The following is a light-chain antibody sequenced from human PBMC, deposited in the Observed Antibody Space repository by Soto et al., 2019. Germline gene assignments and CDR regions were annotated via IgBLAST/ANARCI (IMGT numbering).Light chain of an antibody. V-gene: IGLV2-14*01. CDR3: RSYSISTAYL. Sequence: QSSVTQPASVSGSPGQSITISCTGTISDVGAYNYVSWYQQQSGKAPKLLIHEVSSRPAGVSDRFSGSKSGNTASLTISGPQAEDEADYFCRSYSISTAYLFGTGTKVTVL. CDR1: ISDVGAYNY. J-gene: IGLJ1*01. CDR2: EVS.